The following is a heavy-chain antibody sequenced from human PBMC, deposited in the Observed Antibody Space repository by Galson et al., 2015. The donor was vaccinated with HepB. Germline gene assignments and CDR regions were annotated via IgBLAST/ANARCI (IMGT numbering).Heavy chain of an antibody. CDR2: ISSSSSYI. V-gene: IGHV3-21*01. D-gene: IGHD2-15*01. CDR3: ARDRWAYCSGGSCSDEDYYYYGMDV. Sequence: SLRLSCAASGFTFSSYSMNWVRQAPGKGLEWVSSISSSSSYIYYADSVKGRFTISRDNAKNSLYLQMNSLRAEDTAVYYCARDRWAYCSGGSCSDEDYYYYGMDVWGQGTTVTVSS. J-gene: IGHJ6*02. CDR1: GFTFSSYS.